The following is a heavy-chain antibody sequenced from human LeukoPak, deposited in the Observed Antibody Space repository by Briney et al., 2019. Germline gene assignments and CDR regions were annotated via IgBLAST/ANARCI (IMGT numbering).Heavy chain of an antibody. CDR3: AKDHYDYGDYVFLAGYDY. V-gene: IGHV3-23*01. CDR1: GFTFSSYA. J-gene: IGHJ4*02. D-gene: IGHD4-17*01. Sequence: GGSMRLSCAASGFTFSSYAMSWVRQAPGKGLEWVSAISGSGGSTYYGDSVKGRFTISRDNSKNTLYLQMNSLRAEDTAVYYCAKDHYDYGDYVFLAGYDYWGQGTLVTVSS. CDR2: ISGSGGST.